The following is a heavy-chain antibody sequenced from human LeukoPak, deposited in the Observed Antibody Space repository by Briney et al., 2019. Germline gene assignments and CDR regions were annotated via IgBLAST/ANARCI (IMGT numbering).Heavy chain of an antibody. Sequence: GGSLRLSCAASGFTFSSYSMNWVRQAPGKGLEWVSSISSSSSYIYYADSVKGRFTISRDNAKNSLCLQMNSLRAEDTAVYYCASWVSNRDAFDIWGQGTMVTVSS. CDR1: GFTFSSYS. CDR2: ISSSSSYI. J-gene: IGHJ3*02. D-gene: IGHD6-13*01. CDR3: ASWVSNRDAFDI. V-gene: IGHV3-21*01.